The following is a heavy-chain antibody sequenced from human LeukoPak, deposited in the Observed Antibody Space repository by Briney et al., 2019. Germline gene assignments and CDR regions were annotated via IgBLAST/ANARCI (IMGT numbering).Heavy chain of an antibody. V-gene: IGHV3-66*01. CDR2: IYSGGST. J-gene: IGHJ4*02. CDR3: AREYCSGGSCYTDY. CDR1: GFTFGSSA. D-gene: IGHD2-15*01. Sequence: GGSLRLSCVASGFTFGSSAMSWVRQAPGKGLEWVSVIYSGGSTYYADSVKGRFTISRDNSKNTLYLQMNSLRAEDTAVYYCAREYCSGGSCYTDYWGQGTLVTVSS.